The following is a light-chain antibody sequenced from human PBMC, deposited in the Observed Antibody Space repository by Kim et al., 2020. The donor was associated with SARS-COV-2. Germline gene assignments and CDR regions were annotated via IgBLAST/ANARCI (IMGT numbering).Light chain of an antibody. J-gene: IGLJ2*01. CDR2: RDS. V-gene: IGLV3-9*01. Sequence: SYELTQPLSVSVVLGQTARITCGGNNIGSKNVHWYQQKPGQAPVLVIYRDSNRPSGIPERFSGSNSGNTATLTISRAQAGDEADYYCQVWDSSVVFGGGTQLTVL. CDR3: QVWDSSVV. CDR1: NIGSKN.